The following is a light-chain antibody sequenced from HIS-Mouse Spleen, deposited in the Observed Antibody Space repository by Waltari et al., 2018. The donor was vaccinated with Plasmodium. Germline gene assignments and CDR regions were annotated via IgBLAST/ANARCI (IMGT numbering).Light chain of an antibody. Sequence: EIVMTQSLATLSVSPGERATLSCGANQSVSSVLAWYQQKPGKAPRLLIYGASTRATGIPARFSGSGSGTEFTLTISSLQSEDFAVYYCQQYNNWSFTFGPGTKVDIK. CDR2: GAS. CDR1: QSVSSV. CDR3: QQYNNWSFT. V-gene: IGKV3-15*01. J-gene: IGKJ3*01.